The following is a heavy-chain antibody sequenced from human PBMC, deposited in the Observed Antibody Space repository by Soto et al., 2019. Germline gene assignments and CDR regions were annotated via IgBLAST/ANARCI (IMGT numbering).Heavy chain of an antibody. V-gene: IGHV1-46*01. CDR2: INPSGGST. Sequence: QVQLVQSGAEVKKPGASVKVSCKASGYTFTSYYMHWVRQAPGQGLEWMGIINPSGGSTSYAQKFQGRVPMTSDTSTSTVYMAVSSLRFEDTAVYYCARDRDLDLLLASGMDVWGQGTTVTVSS. D-gene: IGHD3-9*01. J-gene: IGHJ6*02. CDR1: GYTFTSYY. CDR3: ARDRDLDLLLASGMDV.